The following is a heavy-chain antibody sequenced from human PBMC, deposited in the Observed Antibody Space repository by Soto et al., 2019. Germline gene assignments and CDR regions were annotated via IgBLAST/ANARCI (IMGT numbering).Heavy chain of an antibody. Sequence: ASVKVSCKASGYTFTSYGISWVRQAPGQGLEWMRWISAYNGNTNYAQKLQGRVTMTTDTSTSTAYMELRSLRSDDTAVYYCARVNRGSCYFCPNDYWGQGTLVTVSS. CDR1: GYTFTSYG. V-gene: IGHV1-18*01. D-gene: IGHD2-15*01. J-gene: IGHJ4*02. CDR2: ISAYNGNT. CDR3: ARVNRGSCYFCPNDY.